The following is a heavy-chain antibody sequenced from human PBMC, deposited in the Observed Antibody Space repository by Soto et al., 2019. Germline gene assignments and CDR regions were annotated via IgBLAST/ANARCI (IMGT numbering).Heavy chain of an antibody. D-gene: IGHD1-1*01. CDR2: GFYSGSA. V-gene: IGHV4-39*01. CDR3: ARHRAGTGWGPEYFED. Sequence: QLQLQESGPGLVKPSDTLSLTCTVSGDSISSKSYYWGWIRQPPGKGLEWIGSGFYSGSAYYNPSLKSRVTISIDTSRNRFSLKLTSVTAADTALYYCARHRAGTGWGPEYFEDWGQGTLVTVSS. CDR1: GDSISSKSYY. J-gene: IGHJ1*01.